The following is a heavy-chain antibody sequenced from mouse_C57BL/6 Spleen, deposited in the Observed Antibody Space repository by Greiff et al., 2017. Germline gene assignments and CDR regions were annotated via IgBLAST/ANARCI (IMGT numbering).Heavy chain of an antibody. CDR2: ISSGGDYI. V-gene: IGHV5-9-1*02. D-gene: IGHD1-1*01. Sequence: EVQRVESGEGLVKPGGSLKLSCAASGFTFSSYAMPWVRQTPEQRLEWVAYISSGGDYIYYADTVKGRFTITRDNARNTLYLQMSSLKSEDTAMYYCTRERLYYYGSSLYAMDYWGQGTSVTVSS. CDR3: TRERLYYYGSSLYAMDY. CDR1: GFTFSSYA. J-gene: IGHJ4*01.